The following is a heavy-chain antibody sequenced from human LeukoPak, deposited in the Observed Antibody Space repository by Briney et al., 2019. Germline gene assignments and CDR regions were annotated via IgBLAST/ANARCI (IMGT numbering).Heavy chain of an antibody. Sequence: GASVKVSCKSSSYTFTSYCISWVRQAPGQGLEWMGWINPNSGGTNYAQKFQGWVTMTRDTSISTAYMELSRLRSDDTAVYYCARQHYGDYGWFDPWGQGTLVTVSS. V-gene: IGHV1-2*04. J-gene: IGHJ5*02. CDR2: INPNSGGT. CDR3: ARQHYGDYGWFDP. D-gene: IGHD4-17*01. CDR1: SYTFTSYC.